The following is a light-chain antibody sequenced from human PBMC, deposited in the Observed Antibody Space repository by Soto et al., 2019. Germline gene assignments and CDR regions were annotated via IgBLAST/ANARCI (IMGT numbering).Light chain of an antibody. CDR2: GAS. Sequence: EIVMTQSPATQSVSPGQRDTLSCRASQSVSSNLAWYQQKPGQAPRLLIYGASTRATGIPARFSGSGSGTEFTLTISSLQSEDFAVYYCQQYNNWPLTFGQGTRLEIK. CDR1: QSVSSN. V-gene: IGKV3-15*01. J-gene: IGKJ5*01. CDR3: QQYNNWPLT.